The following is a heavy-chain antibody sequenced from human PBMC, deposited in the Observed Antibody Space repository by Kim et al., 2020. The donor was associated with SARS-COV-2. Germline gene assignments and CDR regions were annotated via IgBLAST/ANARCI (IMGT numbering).Heavy chain of an antibody. CDR1: GYSFTSYW. V-gene: IGHV5-51*01. CDR2: IYPGDSDT. CDR3: ARRGREYGMDV. J-gene: IGHJ6*02. D-gene: IGHD1-26*01. Sequence: GESLKISCKGSGYSFTSYWIGWVRQMPGKGLEWMGIIYPGDSDTRYSPSFQGQDTISADKSISTAYLQRSSLKASDTAMYYCARRGREYGMDVRGQGTTVTVSS.